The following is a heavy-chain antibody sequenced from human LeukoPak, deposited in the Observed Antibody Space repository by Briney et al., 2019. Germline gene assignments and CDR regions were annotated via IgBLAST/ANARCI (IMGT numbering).Heavy chain of an antibody. Sequence: SETLSLTCTVSGDSIINSPYYWGWIRQPPGKGLEWIGSIYYSGSTYYNPSLKSRVTISVDTSKNQFSLRLTSVTAADTAVYYCARHRTRGIQLWSENLDFWGQGTLVTVSS. J-gene: IGHJ4*02. D-gene: IGHD5-18*01. CDR3: ARHRTRGIQLWSENLDF. V-gene: IGHV4-39*01. CDR2: IYYSGST. CDR1: GDSIINSPYY.